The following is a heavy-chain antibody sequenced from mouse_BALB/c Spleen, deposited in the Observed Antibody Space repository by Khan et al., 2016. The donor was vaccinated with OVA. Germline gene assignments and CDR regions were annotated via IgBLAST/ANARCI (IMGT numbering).Heavy chain of an antibody. CDR3: ARKDYYDYDPFPY. J-gene: IGHJ3*01. CDR1: GYSITSEYA. CDR2: INYSGNT. V-gene: IGHV3-2*02. Sequence: EVQLQESGPGLVKPSQSLSLTCTVTGYSITSEYAWNWIRQFPGNKLEWMGYINYSGNTRFNPSLKSRTSITRDTSKNQFFLQLLSVTSEDTATYYCARKDYYDYDPFPYWGQGTLVTVSA. D-gene: IGHD2-4*01.